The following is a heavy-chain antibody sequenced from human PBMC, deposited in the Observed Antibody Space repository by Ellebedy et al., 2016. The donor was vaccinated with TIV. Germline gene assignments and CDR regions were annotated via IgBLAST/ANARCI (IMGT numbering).Heavy chain of an antibody. CDR2: ISLGSGTT. CDR3: ATLPPRAFYFDH. V-gene: IGHV1-2*02. CDR1: GYPLTGRY. J-gene: IGHJ4*02. Sequence: ASVKVSCKASGYPLTGRYLHWVRQAPGQGLEWMGWISLGSGTTNHAQKFQGGVTMTTDPSLSAAYMELSRLASDDTAVYYCATLPPRAFYFDHWGQGTLVTVSS. D-gene: IGHD3-10*01.